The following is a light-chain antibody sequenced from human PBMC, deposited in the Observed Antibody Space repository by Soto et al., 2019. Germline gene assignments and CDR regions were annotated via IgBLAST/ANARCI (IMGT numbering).Light chain of an antibody. Sequence: QSALTQPASVSGSPGQSITISCTGTSSDIGGYNYVSWYQQYPGKAPKVMIYDVSHRSSVFPNRFSGSKSGNTASLTISGLQAEDEADYYCSSYRSSTTVYVFGSGTKLTVL. V-gene: IGLV2-14*03. CDR2: DVS. J-gene: IGLJ6*01. CDR3: SSYRSSTTVYV. CDR1: SSDIGGYNY.